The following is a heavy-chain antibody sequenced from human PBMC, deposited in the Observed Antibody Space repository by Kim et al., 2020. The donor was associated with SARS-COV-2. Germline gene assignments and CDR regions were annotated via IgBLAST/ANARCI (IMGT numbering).Heavy chain of an antibody. CDR2: IWYDGSNK. D-gene: IGHD3-10*01. V-gene: IGHV3-33*01. J-gene: IGHJ4*02. CDR3: ARDERGMVRGVDTDY. CDR1: GFTFSSYG. Sequence: GGSLRLSCAASGFTFSSYGMHWVRQAPGKGLEWVAVIWYDGSNKYYADSVKGRFTISRDNSKNTLYLQMNSLRAEDTAVYYCARDERGMVRGVDTDYWGQGTLVTVSS.